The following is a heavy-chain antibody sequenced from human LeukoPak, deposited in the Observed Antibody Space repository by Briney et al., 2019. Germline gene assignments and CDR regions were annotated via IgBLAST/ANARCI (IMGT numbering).Heavy chain of an antibody. V-gene: IGHV4-4*07. CDR2: IYTSGST. J-gene: IGHJ6*02. CDR1: GGSISSYY. Sequence: SETLSLTCTVSGGSISSYYWSWIRQPAGKGLEWIGRIYTSGSTNYNPSLKSRVTMSVDTSKNQFSLKLSSVTAADTAVYYCATATRRAERIAAKVGNYYYGMGVWGQGTTVTVSS. D-gene: IGHD6-25*01. CDR3: ATATRRAERIAAKVGNYYYGMGV.